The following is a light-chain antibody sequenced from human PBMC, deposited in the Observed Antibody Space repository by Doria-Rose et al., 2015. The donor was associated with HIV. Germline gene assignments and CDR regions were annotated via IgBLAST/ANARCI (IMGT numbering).Light chain of an antibody. CDR1: QSTGSF. CDR3: QQSYSTPLT. Sequence: DIRVTQSPSSLSASVGDRVTITCRASQSTGSFLNWYQQKPGKAPKLLIYAASSLQNVVPSRFSGSGSGTDFTLTISSLQPEDFATYFCQQSYSTPLTFGGGTKVEI. J-gene: IGKJ4*01. V-gene: IGKV1-39*01. CDR2: AAS.